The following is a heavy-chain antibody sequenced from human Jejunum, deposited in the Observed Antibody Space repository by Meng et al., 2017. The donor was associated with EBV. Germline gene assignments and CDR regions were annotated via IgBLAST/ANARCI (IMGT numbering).Heavy chain of an antibody. D-gene: IGHD4-17*01. CDR3: ARCGAAVTMYFDW. CDR2: TSTDNGNT. CDR1: GYTLSDFG. Sequence: QVLLVQSGTEVKEPXXXXKAXCKASGYTLSDFGITWVRQVPGQGLEWMGWTSTDNGNTNSAQKFQGRVTMTTDTSTSTAYMELRSLRSDDTAIYYRARCGAAVTMYFDWWGQGTLVTVSS. V-gene: IGHV1-18*04. J-gene: IGHJ4*02.